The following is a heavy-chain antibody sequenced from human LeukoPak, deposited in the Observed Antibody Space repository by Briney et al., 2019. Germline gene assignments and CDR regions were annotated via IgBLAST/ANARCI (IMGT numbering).Heavy chain of an antibody. V-gene: IGHV4-34*01. D-gene: IGHD3-22*01. Sequence: SETLSLTCAVYGGSFSGYYWSWLRQPPGKGLEWIGEINHSGSTNYNPSLKSRVTISVDTSKNQFSLKLSSVTAADTAVYYCARDIYFYDSSGRRVADIAWGQGTLVTVSS. CDR3: ARDIYFYDSSGRRVADIA. CDR2: INHSGST. J-gene: IGHJ5*02. CDR1: GGSFSGYY.